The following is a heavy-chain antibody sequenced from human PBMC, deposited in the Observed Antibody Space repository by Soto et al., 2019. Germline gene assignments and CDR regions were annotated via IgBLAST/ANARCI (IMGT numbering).Heavy chain of an antibody. CDR2: ISDTGSTT. J-gene: IGHJ4*02. Sequence: EVQLLESGGDLVQPGGSLRLSCAASGFTFSGYAMSWVRQAPGKGLEWVSAISDTGSTTYYADSVKGRFTISRDNSKNTLYLQVNILRAEDTAIYYCARDQRDYQLGEFDDWGQGTLVTVSS. CDR1: GFTFSGYA. D-gene: IGHD2-2*01. V-gene: IGHV3-23*01. CDR3: ARDQRDYQLGEFDD.